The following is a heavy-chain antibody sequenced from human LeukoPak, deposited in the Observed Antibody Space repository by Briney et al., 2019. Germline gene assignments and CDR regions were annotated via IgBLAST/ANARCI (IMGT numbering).Heavy chain of an antibody. J-gene: IGHJ4*02. CDR3: VRHLSDITSCPNY. CDR1: GYSFATYW. V-gene: IGHV5-51*01. Sequence: GESLKISCNGSGYSFATYWIGWVRQMPGKGLEWMGIIHPGDSRTTYSPSFQGQVTISADKSISTAYLQWSSLKASDTAIYYCVRHLSDITSCPNYWGPGTLVTVAS. CDR2: IHPGDSRT. D-gene: IGHD2-2*01.